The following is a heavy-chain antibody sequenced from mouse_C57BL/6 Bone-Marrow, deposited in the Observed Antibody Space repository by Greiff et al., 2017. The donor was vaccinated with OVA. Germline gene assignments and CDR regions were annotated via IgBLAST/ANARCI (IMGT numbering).Heavy chain of an antibody. Sequence: EVKLMESGPGLVKPSQSLSLTCSVTGYSITSCYYWNWIRQFPGNKLEWMGFISYDGSNNYNPSLKKLTSITPDTSKNQFFLKLNSLTTEDTASYYCARNWAWFAYWGQGTLVTVSA. CDR2: ISYDGSN. CDR3: ARNWAWFAY. D-gene: IGHD4-1*01. J-gene: IGHJ3*01. CDR1: GYSITSCYY. V-gene: IGHV3-6*01.